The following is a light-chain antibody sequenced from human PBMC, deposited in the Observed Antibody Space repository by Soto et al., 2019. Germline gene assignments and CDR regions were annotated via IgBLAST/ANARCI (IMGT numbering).Light chain of an antibody. V-gene: IGKV3-15*01. CDR3: QQGHNWPLT. CDR1: QSISTE. CDR2: SAY. Sequence: EIVMTQSPATLSVSPGERATLSCRASQSISTELAWYQQKPGQPPRLLIYSAYTRATGVPARFTGSGSGSEFTLTISGLQSEDFAVYYCQQGHNWPLTFGQGTMLEI. J-gene: IGKJ2*01.